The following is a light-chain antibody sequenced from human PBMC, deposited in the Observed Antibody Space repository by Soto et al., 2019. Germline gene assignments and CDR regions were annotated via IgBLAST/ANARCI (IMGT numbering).Light chain of an antibody. V-gene: IGKV3-11*01. CDR2: DTS. J-gene: IGKJ2*01. Sequence: ETVLTQSPATLSLSPGERATLSCWASQSVSSHLAWYQQKPGQAPRLLIYDTSNRPTGVPARFSGSGSGTDFTLTISSLEPEDFAAYHCQQRNNWPPLYTFGQGTKLEIK. CDR1: QSVSSH. CDR3: QQRNNWPPLYT.